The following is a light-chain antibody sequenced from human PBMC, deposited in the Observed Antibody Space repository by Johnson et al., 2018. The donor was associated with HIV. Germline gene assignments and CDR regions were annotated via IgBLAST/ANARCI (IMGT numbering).Light chain of an antibody. V-gene: IGLV1-51*02. CDR2: ENN. CDR1: SSNIGNNY. CDR3: GTWDSSLRAFYV. Sequence: QSVLTQPPSVSAAPGQKVTISCSGSSSNIGNNYVSWYQQLPGTAPKLLIYENNKRPSGIPDRFSGSKSGTSATLGITGIQTGDAADYYCGTWDSSLRAFYVFGTGTKVTVL. J-gene: IGLJ1*01.